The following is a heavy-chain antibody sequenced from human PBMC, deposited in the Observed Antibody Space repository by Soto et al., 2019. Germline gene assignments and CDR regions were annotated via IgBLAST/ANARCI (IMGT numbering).Heavy chain of an antibody. CDR2: IKEDGSER. J-gene: IGHJ4*02. V-gene: IGHV3-7*04. CDR1: GFTFSSYW. D-gene: IGHD3-10*01. CDR3: ARATGADKEDY. Sequence: EVQLVESGGGVVQPGGSLRLSCAASGFTFSSYWMSWVRQAPGKGLEWVANIKEDGSERYYVDSGKGRFTISRDNAKNLLYLQMNILRAEDTAVYYCARATGADKEDYWGQGTLVTVSS.